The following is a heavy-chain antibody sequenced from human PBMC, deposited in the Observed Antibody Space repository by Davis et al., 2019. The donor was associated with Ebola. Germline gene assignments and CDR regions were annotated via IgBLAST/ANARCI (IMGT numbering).Heavy chain of an antibody. D-gene: IGHD2-8*02. CDR3: ASLRRTITGMDDGFDI. Sequence: GESLKISCKDSGNSFSTHWIGWVRQMPGKGLEWMGVIYTGDSDTRYSPSFRGQVTISADKSFKTAFLQWTSLKASDTAMYYCASLRRTITGMDDGFDIWGQGTMVTVS. CDR2: IYTGDSDT. CDR1: GNSFSTHW. V-gene: IGHV5-51*01. J-gene: IGHJ3*02.